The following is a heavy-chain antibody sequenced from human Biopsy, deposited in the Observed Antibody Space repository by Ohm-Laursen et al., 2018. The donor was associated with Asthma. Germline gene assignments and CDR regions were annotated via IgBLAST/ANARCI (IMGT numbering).Heavy chain of an antibody. J-gene: IGHJ3*02. V-gene: IGHV3-23*01. D-gene: IGHD3-3*01. Sequence: SLRLSCAASGFSFFTYGMSWVRRAPGKGLEWVAVISDGGHSTNYADSVKGRFTISRDNSKNTLYLQMNSLRAEDTAVYYCAKERYYDFWSGYPIWGQGTMVTVSS. CDR3: AKERYYDFWSGYPI. CDR1: GFSFFTYG. CDR2: ISDGGHST.